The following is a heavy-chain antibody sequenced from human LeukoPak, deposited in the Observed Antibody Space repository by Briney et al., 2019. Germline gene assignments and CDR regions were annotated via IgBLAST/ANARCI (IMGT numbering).Heavy chain of an antibody. D-gene: IGHD2-15*01. CDR3: ARDTCSGGGCYHYYYYFGLDM. Sequence: GGSLRLSCAASGFTFSAYAINWVRQAPGKGLEWVSSVSSSSAYIYYAGSVKGRFTISRDNAKNSVYLQMSSLRAEDTAVYYCARDTCSGGGCYHYYYYFGLDMWGQGTTVTVSS. CDR1: GFTFSAYA. CDR2: VSSSSAYI. V-gene: IGHV3-21*01. J-gene: IGHJ6*02.